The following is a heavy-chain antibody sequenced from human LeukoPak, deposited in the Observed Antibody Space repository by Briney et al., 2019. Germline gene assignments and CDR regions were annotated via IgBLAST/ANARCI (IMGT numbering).Heavy chain of an antibody. D-gene: IGHD6-13*01. V-gene: IGHV4-34*01. J-gene: IGHJ4*02. Sequence: SETLSLTCAVYGGSFSGYHWTWIRQSPGKGLEWIGDINPSGSTYYNPSLKSRLTISVDTSRNQFSLKLSSVTAADTAVYYCARGEYSSSWYLYWGQGTLVTVSS. CDR1: GGSFSGYH. CDR3: ARGEYSSSWYLY. CDR2: INPSGST.